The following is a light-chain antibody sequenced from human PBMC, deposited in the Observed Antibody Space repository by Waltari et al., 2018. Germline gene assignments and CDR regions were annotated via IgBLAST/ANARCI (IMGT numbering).Light chain of an antibody. CDR1: SDNIGAGYD. J-gene: IGLJ3*02. CDR3: QSYDSSLSAWV. Sequence: SVLTQPPSVSGAPGQRVTLSCTGSSDNIGAGYDVHWYQQLPGRAPKLLISDNNNRPSGVPDRFSGSKSGTSASLAIAGLQAEDEADYYCQSYDSSLSAWVFGGGTKLTVL. V-gene: IGLV1-40*01. CDR2: DNN.